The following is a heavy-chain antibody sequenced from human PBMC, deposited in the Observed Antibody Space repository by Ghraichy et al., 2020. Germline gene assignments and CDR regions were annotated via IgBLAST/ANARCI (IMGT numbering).Heavy chain of an antibody. V-gene: IGHV4-4*07. CDR3: ASDSGMNYYGSGSYYNSPYYFDY. CDR1: GGSISSYY. CDR2: IYPSGST. J-gene: IGHJ4*02. Sequence: SETLSLTCTATGGSISSYYWSCTRQPAGKGLEWILRIYPSGSTNYNPSLKSRVTMSVDTSNNQFSLKLSSVTAADTDVYYCASDSGMNYYGSGSYYNSPYYFDYWGQGTLVTVSS. D-gene: IGHD3-10*01.